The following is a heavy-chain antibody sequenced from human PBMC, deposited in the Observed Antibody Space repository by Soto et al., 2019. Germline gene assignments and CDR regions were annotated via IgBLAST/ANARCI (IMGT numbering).Heavy chain of an antibody. J-gene: IGHJ4*02. D-gene: IGHD2-8*01. Sequence: PSETLSLTCAVSGGSISSGGYSWSWIRQPPGKGLEWIGYIYHSGSTYYNPSLKSRVTISVDRSKNQFSLKLSSVTSADTAVYYCATYGAFAKYYFDYWGRGALVTVSS. CDR1: GGSISSGGYS. V-gene: IGHV4-30-2*01. CDR2: IYHSGST. CDR3: ATYGAFAKYYFDY.